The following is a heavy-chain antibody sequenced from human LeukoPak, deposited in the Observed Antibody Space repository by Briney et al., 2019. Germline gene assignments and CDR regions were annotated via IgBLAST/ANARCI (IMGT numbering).Heavy chain of an antibody. Sequence: GRSLRLSCAASGFTFSSYAMHWVRQAPGKGLEWVAVISYDGSNKYYADSVKGRFTISRDNSKNTLYLQMNSLRAEDTAVYYCARDLVATLDYWGQGTLVTVSS. CDR3: ARDLVATLDY. J-gene: IGHJ4*02. D-gene: IGHD5-12*01. V-gene: IGHV3-30-3*01. CDR2: ISYDGSNK. CDR1: GFTFSSYA.